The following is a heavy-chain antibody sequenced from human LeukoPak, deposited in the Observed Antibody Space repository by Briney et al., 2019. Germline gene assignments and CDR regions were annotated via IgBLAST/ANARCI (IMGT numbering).Heavy chain of an antibody. CDR2: ISSSGGDT. CDR3: AKSVYYDGGGYFYTDY. D-gene: IGHD3-22*01. V-gene: IGHV3-23*01. Sequence: PGRSLRLSCAASGFTFSSYGMHWVRQAPGKGLEWVSVISSSGGDTDYADSVKGRFTISRDNSQNTLYLQMNSLRAEDTAVYYCAKSVYYDGGGYFYTDYWGQGTLVTVSS. CDR1: GFTFSSYG. J-gene: IGHJ4*02.